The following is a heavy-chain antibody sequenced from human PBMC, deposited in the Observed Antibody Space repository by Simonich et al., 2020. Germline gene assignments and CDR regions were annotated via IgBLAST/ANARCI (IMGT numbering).Heavy chain of an antibody. V-gene: IGHV3-7*01. D-gene: IGHD7-27*01. J-gene: IGHJ6*03. CDR2: IKQDGSEK. CDR3: ARDGLGTAYYYYMDV. Sequence: EVQLVESGGGLVQPGGSLRLSCAASGFTFSSYWMSWVRLAPGKGLEWVANIKQDGSEKYYVDSVKCRFTISRGNAKNSLYLKMNSRRAEDTAVYYCARDGLGTAYYYYMDVWGKGTTVTVSS. CDR1: GFTFSSYW.